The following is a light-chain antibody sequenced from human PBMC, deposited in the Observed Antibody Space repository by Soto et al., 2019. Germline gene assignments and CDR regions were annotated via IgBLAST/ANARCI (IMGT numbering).Light chain of an antibody. V-gene: IGLV2-14*01. Sequence: QSALTQPASVSGSPGQSITISCTGTSSDVGAYNYVSWYRQHPGKAPKLIIYEVSNRPSGVSTRFSGSKSGNTASLTISGLQAEDEADYYCSSYTSSSTRVFGGGTKLTVL. CDR3: SSYTSSSTRV. CDR2: EVS. J-gene: IGLJ3*02. CDR1: SSDVGAYNY.